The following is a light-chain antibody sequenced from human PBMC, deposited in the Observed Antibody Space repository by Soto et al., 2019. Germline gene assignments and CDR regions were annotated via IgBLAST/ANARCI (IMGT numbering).Light chain of an antibody. J-gene: IGKJ1*01. CDR1: QSISSW. Sequence: DIQMTQSPSTLSASVGDRVTITCRASQSISSWLAWYQQKPGKAPKLLIYKAPSLESGVPSRFSGRESGTEFTLTISRLQPDDFATYYCQQYNSYSWTFGQGPKVEIK. CDR3: QQYNSYSWT. V-gene: IGKV1-5*03. CDR2: KAP.